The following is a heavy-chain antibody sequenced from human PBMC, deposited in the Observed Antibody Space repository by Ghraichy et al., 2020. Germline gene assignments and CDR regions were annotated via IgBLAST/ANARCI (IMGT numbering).Heavy chain of an antibody. CDR2: MNPNSGNT. CDR3: ARVLGYCSSTSCYTSLDY. D-gene: IGHD2-2*02. Sequence: ASVKVSCKASGYTLTSYDINWVRQATGQGLEWMGWMNPNSGNTGYAKKFQGRVTMTRNTSISTAYMELSSLRSEDTAVYYCARVLGYCSSTSCYTSLDYWGQGTLVTVSS. CDR1: GYTLTSYD. J-gene: IGHJ4*02. V-gene: IGHV1-8*01.